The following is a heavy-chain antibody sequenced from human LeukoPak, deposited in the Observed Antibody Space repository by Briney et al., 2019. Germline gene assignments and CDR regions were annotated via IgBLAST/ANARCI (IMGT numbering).Heavy chain of an antibody. CDR2: ISAYNGNT. Sequence: GASVKVSCKASGYTFTSYGISWVRQAPGQGLEWMGWISAYNGNTNYAQKLQGRVTMTTDTSTSTAYMELRSLRSDDTAVYYCARDSYYDFWSGYYRSRINWFDPWGQGTLVTVSS. D-gene: IGHD3-3*01. CDR1: GYTFTSYG. V-gene: IGHV1-18*01. J-gene: IGHJ5*02. CDR3: ARDSYYDFWSGYYRSRINWFDP.